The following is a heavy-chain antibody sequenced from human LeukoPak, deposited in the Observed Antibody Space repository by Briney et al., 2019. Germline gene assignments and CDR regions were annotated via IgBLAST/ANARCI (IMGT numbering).Heavy chain of an antibody. D-gene: IGHD3-10*01. J-gene: IGHJ3*02. Sequence: SETLSLTCAVYGGSISSYYWSWIRQPPGKGLEWIGYIYYSGSTNYNPSLKSRVTISVDTSKNQFSLKLSSVTAADTAVYYCARSYHRSYYYGGSSNDAFDIWGQGTMVTVSS. CDR2: IYYSGST. V-gene: IGHV4-59*01. CDR1: GGSISSYY. CDR3: ARSYHRSYYYGGSSNDAFDI.